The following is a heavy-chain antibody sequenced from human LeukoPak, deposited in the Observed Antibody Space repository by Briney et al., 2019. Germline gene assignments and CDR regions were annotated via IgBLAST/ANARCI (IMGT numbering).Heavy chain of an antibody. V-gene: IGHV3-20*04. Sequence: GGSLRLSCAASGFRFEDHGMSWVRQAPGKGLEWLSGINWNGASTGYVDSVKGRFTISRDNAKNSLYLQMNSLRAEDTAVYYCAKDLNYDFWSGPGISGAFDIWGQGTMVTVSS. CDR1: GFRFEDHG. CDR3: AKDLNYDFWSGPGISGAFDI. D-gene: IGHD3-3*01. CDR2: INWNGAST. J-gene: IGHJ3*02.